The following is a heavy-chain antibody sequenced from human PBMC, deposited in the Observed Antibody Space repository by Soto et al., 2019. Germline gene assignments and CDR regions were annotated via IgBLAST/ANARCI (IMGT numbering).Heavy chain of an antibody. J-gene: IGHJ4*02. CDR2: IQDGGSI. V-gene: IGHV3-66*01. CDR1: GFSVSNNY. CDR3: ARGEGSGSNALGQ. D-gene: IGHD3-10*01. Sequence: EVLLEESGGDLVQPGGSLRLSCAASGFSVSNNYMTWVRQVPGKGLEWVSVIQDGGSITYADSVRDRFTISRDSSKNTGFLKMSSLRPEETAVYFCARGEGSGSNALGQWGQGTLVTVSS.